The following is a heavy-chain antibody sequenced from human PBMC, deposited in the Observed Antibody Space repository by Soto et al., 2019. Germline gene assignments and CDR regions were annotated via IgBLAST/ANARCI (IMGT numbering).Heavy chain of an antibody. CDR1: GFTFSSYG. D-gene: IGHD1-26*01. CDR3: AKLRAGGSYFWHNWYFDL. J-gene: IGHJ2*01. CDR2: ISYDGSNK. Sequence: QVQLVESGGGVVQPGRSLRLSCAASGFTFSSYGMHWVRQAPGKGLEWVAVISYDGSNKYYADSVKGRFTISRDNSKNTLYLQMHGLGAEDAAVYYCAKLRAGGSYFWHNWYFDLWGRGTLVTVSS. V-gene: IGHV3-30*18.